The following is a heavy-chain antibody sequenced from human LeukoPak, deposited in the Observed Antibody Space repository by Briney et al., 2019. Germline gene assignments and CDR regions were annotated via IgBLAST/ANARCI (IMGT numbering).Heavy chain of an antibody. V-gene: IGHV4-59*01. CDR2: IYYSGST. D-gene: IGHD3-22*01. CDR3: ARVRGGYDYYYYYGMDV. J-gene: IGHJ6*02. CDR1: GGSISSYY. Sequence: PSGTLSLTCTVSGGSISSYYWSWIRQPPGKGLEWIGYIYYSGSTNYNPSLKSRVTISVDTSKNQFSLKLSSVTAADTAVYYCARVRGGYDYYYYYGMDVWGQGTTVTVSS.